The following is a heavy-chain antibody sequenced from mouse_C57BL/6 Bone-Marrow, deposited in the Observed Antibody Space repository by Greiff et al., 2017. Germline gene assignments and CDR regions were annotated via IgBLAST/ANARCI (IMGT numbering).Heavy chain of an antibody. Sequence: QVQLKQSGAELVRPGSSVKLSCKASGYTFTSYWMDWVKQRPGQGLEWIGNIYPSDSETHYNQKFKDKAPLTVDKSSSTAYMQLSSLTSEDSAVYYCARRGYWYFDVWGTGTTVTVSA. CDR1: GYTFTSYW. CDR2: IYPSDSET. V-gene: IGHV1-61*01. J-gene: IGHJ1*03. CDR3: ARRGYWYFDV.